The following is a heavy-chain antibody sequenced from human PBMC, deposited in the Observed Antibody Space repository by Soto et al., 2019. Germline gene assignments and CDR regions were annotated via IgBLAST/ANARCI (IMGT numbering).Heavy chain of an antibody. V-gene: IGHV4-59*01. CDR3: ARERSGSNNWFDP. CDR2: IYYSGST. Sequence: SETLSLTCTVSGGSISSYYWSWIRQPPGKGLEWIGHIYYSGSTNYNPSLKSRVTISVDTSKNQFSLKLSSVTAADTAVYYCARERSGSNNWFDPWGQGTLVTVSS. J-gene: IGHJ5*02. D-gene: IGHD1-26*01. CDR1: GGSISSYY.